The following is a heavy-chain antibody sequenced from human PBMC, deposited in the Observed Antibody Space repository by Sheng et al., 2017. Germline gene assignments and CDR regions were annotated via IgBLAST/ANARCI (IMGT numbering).Heavy chain of an antibody. CDR1: GFTFSSYW. Sequence: EVQLVESGGGLVQPGGSLRLSCAASGFTFSSYWMHWVRQAPGKGLVWVSRINSDGSSTSYADSVKGRFTISRDNAKNTLYLQMNSLRAEDTAVYYCAREGLGRWIHPFDYWGQGTLVTVSS. V-gene: IGHV3-74*01. CDR3: AREGLGRWIHPFDY. D-gene: IGHD5-18*01. J-gene: IGHJ4*02. CDR2: INSDGSST.